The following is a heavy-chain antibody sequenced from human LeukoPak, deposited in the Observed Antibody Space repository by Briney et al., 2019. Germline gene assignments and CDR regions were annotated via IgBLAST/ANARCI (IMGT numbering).Heavy chain of an antibody. CDR2: ISPSSGSI. D-gene: IGHD3-22*01. J-gene: IGHJ5*02. V-gene: IGHV3-21*01. Sequence: GGSLRLSCVASGLTFTSYTINWVRQAPGKGLEWVSSISPSSGSIYHADSVKGRVTISRDNAKYSVNLQLNSLRAEDTAVYYCAREPYDSSGYYTWGQGTLVTVSS. CDR3: AREPYDSSGYYT. CDR1: GLTFTSYT.